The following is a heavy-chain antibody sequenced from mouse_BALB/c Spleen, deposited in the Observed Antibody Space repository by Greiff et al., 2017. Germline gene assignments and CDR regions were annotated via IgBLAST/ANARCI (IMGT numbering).Heavy chain of an antibody. CDR3: ARQKGSGFAY. J-gene: IGHJ3*01. Sequence: EVKLVESGGGLVQPGGSLKLSCAASGFTFSSYTMSWVRQTPEKRLEWVAYISNGGGSTYYPDTVKGRFTISRDNAKNTLYLQMSSLKSEDTAMYYCARQKGSGFAYWGQGTLVTVSA. CDR1: GFTFSSYT. V-gene: IGHV5-12-2*01. CDR2: ISNGGGST.